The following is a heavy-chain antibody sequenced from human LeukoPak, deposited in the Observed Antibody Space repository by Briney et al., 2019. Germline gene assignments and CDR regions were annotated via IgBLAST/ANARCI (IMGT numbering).Heavy chain of an antibody. CDR1: GYTFTGYY. V-gene: IGHV1-2*02. D-gene: IGHD3-22*01. CDR2: INPNSGGT. J-gene: IGHJ5*02. CDR3: ARDPAYYYDSSGYGAFDP. Sequence: ASVKVSCKASGYTFTGYYMHWVRQAPGQGLEWMGWINPNSGGTNYAQKLQGRVTMTTDTSTSTAYMELRSLRSDDTAVYYCARDPAYYYDSSGYGAFDPWGQGTLVTVSS.